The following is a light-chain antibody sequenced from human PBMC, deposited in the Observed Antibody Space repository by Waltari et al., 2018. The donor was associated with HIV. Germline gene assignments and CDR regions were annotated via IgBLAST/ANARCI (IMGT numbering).Light chain of an antibody. J-gene: IGKJ2*01. CDR2: AAS. V-gene: IGKV1-39*01. CDR3: QQSYSTPPT. Sequence: DIQMTQSPSSLSAFVGDRVTITCRASQNIGTYLYWYQHRAGPPPKLLIYAASSLQTGVPSRFSGSGSGTDFIFTIASLHPDELATYCCQQSYSTPPTCSQGTQRELK. CDR1: QNIGTY.